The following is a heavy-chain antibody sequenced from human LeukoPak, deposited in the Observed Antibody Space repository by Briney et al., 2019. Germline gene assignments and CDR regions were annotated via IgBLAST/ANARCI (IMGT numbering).Heavy chain of an antibody. V-gene: IGHV3-30*02. CDR3: ASLVVTATAVFDY. CDR1: GFTFSSYG. J-gene: IGHJ4*02. D-gene: IGHD2-21*02. CDR2: IRYDGSNK. Sequence: SGGSLRLSCAASGFTFSSYGMHWVRQAPGKGLEWVAFIRYDGSNKYYADSVKGRFTISRDNSKNTLYLQMNSLRAEDTAVYYCASLVVTATAVFDYWGQGTLVTVSS.